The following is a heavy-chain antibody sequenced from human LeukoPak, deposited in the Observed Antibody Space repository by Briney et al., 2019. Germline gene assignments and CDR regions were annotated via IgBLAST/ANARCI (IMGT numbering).Heavy chain of an antibody. Sequence: PGGSLRLSCVASGFTFSSCAMSWVRQAPGKGLEWVSAITGSGGSTYYADSVKGRFTISRDNSKNTLYPQMNSLRAEDTAVYYCAKDLDNPNDYGDYKAYYYGMDVWGQGTTVTVSS. J-gene: IGHJ6*02. V-gene: IGHV3-23*01. CDR2: ITGSGGST. CDR1: GFTFSSCA. CDR3: AKDLDNPNDYGDYKAYYYGMDV. D-gene: IGHD4-17*01.